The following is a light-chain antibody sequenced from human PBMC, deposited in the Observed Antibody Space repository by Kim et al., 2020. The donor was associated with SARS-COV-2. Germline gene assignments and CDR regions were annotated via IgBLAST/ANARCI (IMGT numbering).Light chain of an antibody. J-gene: IGLJ3*02. CDR1: SGSIASNY. Sequence: TVTISCTRSSGSIASNYVQWYQQRPGSAPTTVISENKQRPSGVPDRFSGSIDSSSNSASLTISGLKTEDEADYYCQSYDSSNLVFGGGTQLTVL. CDR3: QSYDSSNLV. CDR2: ENK. V-gene: IGLV6-57*03.